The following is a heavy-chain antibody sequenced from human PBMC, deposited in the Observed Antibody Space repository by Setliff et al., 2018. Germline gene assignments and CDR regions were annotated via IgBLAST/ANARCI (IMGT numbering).Heavy chain of an antibody. V-gene: IGHV1-2*02. Sequence: GASVKVSCKASGYTFTGYYMHWVRQAPGQGLEWMGWINPNSGGTNYAQKFQGRVTMTRDTSISTAYMELSRLRSDDMAVYYCARDRGPSGYCSSTSCQGGYYYYYMDVWGKGTTVTVSS. CDR1: GYTFTGYY. CDR2: INPNSGGT. J-gene: IGHJ6*03. D-gene: IGHD2-2*01. CDR3: ARDRGPSGYCSSTSCQGGYYYYYMDV.